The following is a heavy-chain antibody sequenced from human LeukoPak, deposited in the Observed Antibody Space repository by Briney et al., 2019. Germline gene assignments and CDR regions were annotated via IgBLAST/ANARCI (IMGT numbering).Heavy chain of an antibody. CDR2: IKSKTDGGTT. CDR1: RFTFSSYA. Sequence: PGGSLRLSCAASRFTFSSYAMSWVRQAPGKGLEWVGRIKSKTDGGTTDYAAPVKGRFTISRDDSKNTLYLQMNSLKTEDTAVYYCTTERDSHFDYWGQGTLVTVSS. V-gene: IGHV3-15*01. J-gene: IGHJ4*02. CDR3: TTERDSHFDY. D-gene: IGHD3/OR15-3a*01.